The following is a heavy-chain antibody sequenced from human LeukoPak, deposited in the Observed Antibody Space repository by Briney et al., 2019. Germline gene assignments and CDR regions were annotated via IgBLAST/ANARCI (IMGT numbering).Heavy chain of an antibody. Sequence: GGSLRLSCAASGFTFNNYWMHWVRQAPGEGLVWVSRINSDGSRTSYADSVKGRFTISRDVAKSTLYMQMTSLRDEDTALYYCARVMDYYDSSGYGDAFDIWGQGTMVTVSS. V-gene: IGHV3-74*01. CDR1: GFTFNNYW. J-gene: IGHJ3*02. CDR2: INSDGSRT. D-gene: IGHD3-22*01. CDR3: ARVMDYYDSSGYGDAFDI.